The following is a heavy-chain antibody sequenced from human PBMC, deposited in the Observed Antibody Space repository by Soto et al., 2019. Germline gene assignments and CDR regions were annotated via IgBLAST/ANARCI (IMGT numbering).Heavy chain of an antibody. CDR2: IYHSGST. J-gene: IGHJ4*02. CDR1: GGSISSSNW. V-gene: IGHV4-4*02. D-gene: IGHD2-2*01. Sequence: XGTLCLTFAVSGGSISSSNWWSCVRQPPGKGLEWIGEIYHSGSTNYNPSLKSRVTISVDKSKNQFSLKLSSVTAADTAVYYCARRNIVVVPADFDYWGQGTLVTVSS. CDR3: ARRNIVVVPADFDY.